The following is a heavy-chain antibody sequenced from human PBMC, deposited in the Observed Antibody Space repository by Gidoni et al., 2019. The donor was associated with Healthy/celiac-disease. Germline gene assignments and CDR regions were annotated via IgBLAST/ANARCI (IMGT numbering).Heavy chain of an antibody. CDR1: GGSISSSNW. V-gene: IGHV4-4*02. D-gene: IGHD3-16*01. CDR2: IYHSGST. Sequence: QVQLQESGPGLVKPSGTLSLTCAGSGGSISSSNWCSWGRQPPGKGLAWIGEIYHSGSTNYTPSPTSRVPIPVDKSKNQFSLKLSSVTAADTAVYYCATRPSVGLLGGGGGMDVWGQGTTVTVSS. J-gene: IGHJ6*02. CDR3: ATRPSVGLLGGGGGMDV.